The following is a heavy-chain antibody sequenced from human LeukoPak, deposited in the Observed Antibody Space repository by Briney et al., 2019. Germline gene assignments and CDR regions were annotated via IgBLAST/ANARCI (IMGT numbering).Heavy chain of an antibody. CDR1: GFTFSDYY. V-gene: IGHV3-11*01. J-gene: IGHJ4*02. D-gene: IGHD3-22*01. Sequence: GGSLRLSCAASGFTFSDYYMSWIRQAPGKGLEWVSYISSSGSTIYYADSVKGRFTISRDNAKNSLYLQMNSLRAEGTAVYYCASAYYDSSGPDYWGQGTLVTVSS. CDR3: ASAYYDSSGPDY. CDR2: ISSSGSTI.